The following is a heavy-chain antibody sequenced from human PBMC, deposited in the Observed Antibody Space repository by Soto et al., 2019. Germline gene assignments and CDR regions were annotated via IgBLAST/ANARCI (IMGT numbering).Heavy chain of an antibody. CDR2: IYSGGST. Sequence: EVQLVETGGGLIQPGGSLRLSCAASGLTISSNYMSWVRQAPGKGLEWVSVIYSGGSTDYSDSVKGRFTIPRNNSTNTLYLQMNSLRAEDTAVYYCARELGVLRAPRGMDVWGQGTTVTVSS. V-gene: IGHV3-53*02. J-gene: IGHJ6*02. CDR1: GLTISSNY. D-gene: IGHD3-16*01. CDR3: ARELGVLRAPRGMDV.